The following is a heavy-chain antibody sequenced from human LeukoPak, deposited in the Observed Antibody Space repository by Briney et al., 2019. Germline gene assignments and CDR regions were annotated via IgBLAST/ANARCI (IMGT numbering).Heavy chain of an antibody. Sequence: GGSLRLSCAASGFTFSSAWMSWVRQAPGKGLEWVARIKGKTDGGTSDDSAPVKGRFTISRDDSNNTQYLEMTSLKTEDTDVYYCTTKVLTYCDILTGYHYWGQGTLVSVSS. D-gene: IGHD3-9*01. J-gene: IGHJ4*02. V-gene: IGHV3-15*01. CDR3: TTKVLTYCDILTGYHY. CDR1: GFTFSSAW. CDR2: IKGKTDGGTS.